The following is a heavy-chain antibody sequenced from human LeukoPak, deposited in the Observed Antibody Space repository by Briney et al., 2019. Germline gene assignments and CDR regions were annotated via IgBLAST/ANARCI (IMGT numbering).Heavy chain of an antibody. D-gene: IGHD4-17*01. CDR3: ATGPTVTTGGGAFDY. J-gene: IGHJ4*02. CDR2: ISWDGGST. CDR1: GFTFDDYA. V-gene: IGHV3-43D*03. Sequence: GGSLRLSCAASGFTFDDYAMHWVRRAPGKGLEWVSLISWDGGSTYYADSVKGRFTISRDNSKNSLYLQMNSLRAEDTALYYCATGPTVTTGGGAFDYWGQGTLVTVSS.